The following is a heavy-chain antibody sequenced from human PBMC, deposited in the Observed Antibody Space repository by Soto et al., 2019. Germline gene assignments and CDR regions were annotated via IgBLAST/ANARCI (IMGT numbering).Heavy chain of an antibody. CDR3: ASAGDNEGFDY. CDR1: GLTFSSYW. Sequence: EVQLVESGGGLVQPGGSLRLSCAASGLTFSSYWMHWVRQTPGKGLLWVSRINSDGASRTYADSVKGRFTISRDNAKHTLYLQMNSLRAEDTGVYYCASAGDNEGFDYWGQGTLVTVSS. D-gene: IGHD4-17*01. J-gene: IGHJ4*02. V-gene: IGHV3-74*03. CDR2: INSDGASR.